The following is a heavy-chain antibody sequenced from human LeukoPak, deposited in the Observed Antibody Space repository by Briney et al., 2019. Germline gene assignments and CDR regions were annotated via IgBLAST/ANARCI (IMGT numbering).Heavy chain of an antibody. Sequence: GGSLRLSCAVSGFTFSSYVMSWVRQAPGKGLEWVSVIYSGGSTYYADSVKGRFTISSDNSKNTLYLQMNSLRAEDTAVYYCARHLQYNSGWSQYCFDYWGQGTLVTVSS. CDR2: IYSGGST. D-gene: IGHD6-19*01. CDR3: ARHLQYNSGWSQYCFDY. J-gene: IGHJ4*02. V-gene: IGHV3-66*04. CDR1: GFTFSSYV.